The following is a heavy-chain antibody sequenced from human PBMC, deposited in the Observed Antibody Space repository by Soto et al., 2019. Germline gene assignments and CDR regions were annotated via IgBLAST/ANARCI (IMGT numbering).Heavy chain of an antibody. CDR1: GSTFTSYY. D-gene: IGHD3-22*01. V-gene: IGHV1-46*01. CDR3: ARPLYYYASSGSFAN. J-gene: IGHJ4*02. Sequence: QVQLVQSGAEVKKPGASVKVSCKASGSTFTSYYMHWVRQAPGQGLEWMGIINPSGGSTGYAQKFQGRVTMTRDTSTSTVYMEMSSLRSEDTAVYYCARPLYYYASSGSFANWGQGTLVTVSS. CDR2: INPSGGST.